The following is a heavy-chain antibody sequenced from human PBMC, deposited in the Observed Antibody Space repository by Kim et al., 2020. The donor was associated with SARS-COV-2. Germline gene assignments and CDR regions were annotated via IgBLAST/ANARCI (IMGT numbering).Heavy chain of an antibody. CDR3: AKGSIGAMIVVVRSYWYFDL. J-gene: IGHJ2*01. D-gene: IGHD3-22*01. CDR2: ISGSGGST. Sequence: GGSLRLSCAASGFTFSSYAMSWVRQAPGKGLEWVSAISGSGGSTYYADSVKGRFTISRDNSKNTLYLQMNSLRAEDTAVYYCAKGSIGAMIVVVRSYWYFDLWGSGSLVTVSS. CDR1: GFTFSSYA. V-gene: IGHV3-23*01.